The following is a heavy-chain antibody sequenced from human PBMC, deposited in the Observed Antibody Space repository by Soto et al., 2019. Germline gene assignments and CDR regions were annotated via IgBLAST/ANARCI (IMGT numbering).Heavy chain of an antibody. V-gene: IGHV1-45*02. Sequence: GASVTVSCTASGETLTYRYRHWVRQEPGQALEWMGWITPFNGNTNYAQKFQDRVTVTRDRSMSTAYMELSSLRSEDTAMYYCASPIAAAGSLRTSSGAFDIWGQGTMVTVSS. D-gene: IGHD6-13*01. J-gene: IGHJ3*02. CDR3: ASPIAAAGSLRTSSGAFDI. CDR2: ITPFNGNT. CDR1: GETLTYRY.